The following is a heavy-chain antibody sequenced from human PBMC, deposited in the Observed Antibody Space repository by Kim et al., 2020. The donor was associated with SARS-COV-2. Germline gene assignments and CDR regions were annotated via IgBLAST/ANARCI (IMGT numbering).Heavy chain of an antibody. CDR1: GFTFSSFG. Sequence: GGSLRLSCAASGFTFSSFGMHWVRQAPGKGLEWVALMWYDGINNYFADSVKGRFTISRDNTMNSVYLQMNSLRVEDTAVYYCARVVGGYYPDAFDIWGQGTMVTVSS. D-gene: IGHD3-3*01. V-gene: IGHV3-33*01. CDR2: MWYDGINN. J-gene: IGHJ3*02. CDR3: ARVVGGYYPDAFDI.